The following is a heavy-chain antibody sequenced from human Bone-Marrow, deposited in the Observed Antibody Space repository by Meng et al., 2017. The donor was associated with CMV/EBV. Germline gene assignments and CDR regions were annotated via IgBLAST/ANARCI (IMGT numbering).Heavy chain of an antibody. V-gene: IGHV3-30*04. CDR3: AREGGYYYGSGTSRMLGY. J-gene: IGHJ4*02. CDR2: ISYDGSNK. CDR1: GFTFSSYA. D-gene: IGHD3-10*01. Sequence: GSLRLSCAASGFTFSSYAMHWVRQAPGKGLEWVAVISYDGSNKYYADSVKGRFTISRDNSKNTLYLQMNSLRAEDTAVYYCAREGGYYYGSGTSRMLGYWGQGTLVTVSS.